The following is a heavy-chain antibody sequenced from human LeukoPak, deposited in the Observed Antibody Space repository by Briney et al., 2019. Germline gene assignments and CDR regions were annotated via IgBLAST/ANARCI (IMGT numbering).Heavy chain of an antibody. Sequence: PSETLSLSCTVSGGSVSSSSNYWGWIRQPPGKGLEWIGSIYYSGSTYYNPSLKSRVTISVDTSKNQFSLKLSSVTAADTAVYYCARAMSGIAAAGTVPTQIDYWGQGTLVTVSS. D-gene: IGHD6-13*01. CDR3: ARAMSGIAAAGTVPTQIDY. V-gene: IGHV4-39*07. CDR2: IYYSGST. J-gene: IGHJ4*02. CDR1: GGSVSSSSNY.